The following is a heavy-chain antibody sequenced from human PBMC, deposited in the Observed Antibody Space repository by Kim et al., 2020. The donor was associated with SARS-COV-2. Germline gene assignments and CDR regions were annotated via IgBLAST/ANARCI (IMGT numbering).Heavy chain of an antibody. V-gene: IGHV4-39*01. Sequence: NPSLKSRVTMSVDTSKNQFSLKLSSVTAADTAVYYCARNYGGNSDRPFRYWGQGTLVTVSS. D-gene: IGHD4-17*01. CDR3: ARNYGGNSDRPFRY. J-gene: IGHJ4*02.